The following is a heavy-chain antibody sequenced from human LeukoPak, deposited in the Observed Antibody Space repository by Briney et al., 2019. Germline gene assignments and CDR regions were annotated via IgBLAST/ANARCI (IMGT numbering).Heavy chain of an antibody. J-gene: IGHJ5*02. CDR1: GGSISSSSYY. Sequence: SETLSLTCTVSGGSISSSSYYWGWIRQPPGKGLEWIGSIYYSGSTYYNPSLKSRVTISVDTSKNQLSLQLNSLTPEDTAVYYCAREFYGDYNPHWFDPWGQGTLVTVSS. V-gene: IGHV4-39*02. CDR2: IYYSGST. D-gene: IGHD4-17*01. CDR3: AREFYGDYNPHWFDP.